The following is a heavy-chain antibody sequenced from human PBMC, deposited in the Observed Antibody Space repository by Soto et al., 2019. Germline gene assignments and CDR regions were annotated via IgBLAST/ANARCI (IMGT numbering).Heavy chain of an antibody. Sequence: QVHLVQSGAEVKKPGASVKVSCKASGYTFTSYGITWVRQAPGQGLEWMGWISAHNGNTDYAQKLQGRVIVTRDTSTSTAYMELRSLISDDTAVYYCARGREGDYWGQGALVTVSS. CDR1: GYTFTSYG. V-gene: IGHV1-18*01. J-gene: IGHJ4*02. CDR2: ISAHNGNT. CDR3: ARGREGDY.